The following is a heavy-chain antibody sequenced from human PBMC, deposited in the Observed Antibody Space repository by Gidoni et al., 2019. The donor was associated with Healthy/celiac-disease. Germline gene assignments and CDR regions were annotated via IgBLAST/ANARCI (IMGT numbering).Heavy chain of an antibody. CDR1: GLPFSSYS. V-gene: IGHV3-21*01. CDR3: ASRVGGYDFGY. J-gene: IGHJ4*02. Sequence: EVQLLEFGGGLVKLGGSLSLSCPPSGLPFSSYSLNWVRQAPGKGLEWVSSISSSSSYIYYADSVKGRFTISRDNAKNSLYLQMNSLRAEDTAVYYCASRVGGYDFGYWGQGTLVTVSS. CDR2: ISSSSSYI. D-gene: IGHD5-12*01.